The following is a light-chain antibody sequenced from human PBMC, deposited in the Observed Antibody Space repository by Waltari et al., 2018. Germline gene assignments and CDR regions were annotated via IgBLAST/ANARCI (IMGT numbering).Light chain of an antibody. Sequence: QSALTQPASVSGSPGQSITISCTGTSRDIGASNLVSWYQQHPGKAPKVIIYGVTERPSGVSDRFSGSKSANTASLTISGLQAEDEADYYCCSYADGTTSVFGGGTKVTVL. CDR1: SRDIGASNL. CDR2: GVT. J-gene: IGLJ3*02. CDR3: CSYADGTTSV. V-gene: IGLV2-23*02.